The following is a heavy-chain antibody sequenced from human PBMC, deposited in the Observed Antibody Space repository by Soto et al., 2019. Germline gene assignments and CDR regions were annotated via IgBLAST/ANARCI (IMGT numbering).Heavy chain of an antibody. D-gene: IGHD1-26*01. V-gene: IGHV1-69*12. J-gene: IGHJ6*02. CDR2: IIPIFGTA. CDR1: GGTFSSYA. CDR3: ARHPVSGSYAYYYGMDV. Sequence: QVQLVQSGAEVKKPGSSVKVSCKASGGTFSSYAISWVRQAPGQGLEWVGGIIPIFGTAYYAQKFQGRVTITADESTRTAYMELSRLRAEDTAVYYCARHPVSGSYAYYYGMDVWGQGTTVTVSS.